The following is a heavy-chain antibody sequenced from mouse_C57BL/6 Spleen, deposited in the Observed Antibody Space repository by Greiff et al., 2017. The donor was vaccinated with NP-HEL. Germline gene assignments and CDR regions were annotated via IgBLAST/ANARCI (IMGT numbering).Heavy chain of an antibody. CDR3: AREDSPYAMDY. V-gene: IGHV5-4*01. J-gene: IGHJ4*01. Sequence: EVKVVESGGGLVKPGGSLKLSCAASGFTFSSYAMSWVRQTPEKRLEWVATISDGGSYTYYPDNVKGRFTISRDNAKNNLYLQMSHLKSEDTAMYYCAREDSPYAMDYWGQGTSVTVSS. CDR2: ISDGGSYT. CDR1: GFTFSSYA.